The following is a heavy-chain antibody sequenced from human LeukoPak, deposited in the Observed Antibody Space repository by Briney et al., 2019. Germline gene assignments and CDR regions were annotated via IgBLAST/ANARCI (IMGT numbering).Heavy chain of an antibody. CDR3: AREGLGIIPFYAFDI. D-gene: IGHD7-27*01. Sequence: SETLSLTCTVSGYSISSGYYWSWIRQPAGKGLEWIGRIYTSGSTNYNPSLKSRVTISVDTSKNQFSLKLSSVTAADTAVYYCAREGLGIIPFYAFDIWGQGTMVTVSS. CDR2: IYTSGST. V-gene: IGHV4-61*02. J-gene: IGHJ3*02. CDR1: GYSISSGYY.